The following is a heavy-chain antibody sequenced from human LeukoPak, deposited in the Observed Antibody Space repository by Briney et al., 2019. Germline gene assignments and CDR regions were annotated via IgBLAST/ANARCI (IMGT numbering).Heavy chain of an antibody. J-gene: IGHJ4*02. CDR2: IIPIFGTA. CDR3: AVSGYCSSTSCSFDY. V-gene: IGHV1-69*01. D-gene: IGHD2-2*01. Sequence: GSSVKVSCKASGGTFSSYAISWVRQAPGQGLEWMGGIIPIFGTANYAQKFQGRVTITADESTSTAYMELSSPRSEDTAVYYCAVSGYCSSTSCSFDYWGQGTLVTVSS. CDR1: GGTFSSYA.